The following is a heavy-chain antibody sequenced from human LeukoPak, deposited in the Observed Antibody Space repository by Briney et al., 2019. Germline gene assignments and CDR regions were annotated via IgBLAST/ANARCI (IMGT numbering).Heavy chain of an antibody. J-gene: IGHJ4*02. D-gene: IGHD5-12*01. CDR2: MNPNRGNT. V-gene: IGHV1-8*01. CDR3: ARGTKIRGYSGYDYGYYFDY. Sequence: ASVKVSCKASGYTFTSYDINWVRQATGQGLEWMGWMNPNRGNTGYAQKFQGRVTMTRNTSISTAYMELSSLRSEDTAVYYCARGTKIRGYSGYDYGYYFDYWGQGTLVTVSS. CDR1: GYTFTSYD.